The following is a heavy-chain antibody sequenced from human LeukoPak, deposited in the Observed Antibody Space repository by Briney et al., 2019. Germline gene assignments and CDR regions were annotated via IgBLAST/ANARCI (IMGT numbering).Heavy chain of an antibody. D-gene: IGHD3-10*01. CDR1: GGSISSSSYY. CDR2: IYYSGST. CDR3: ARSPVLNMVRNNPAPDY. J-gene: IGHJ4*02. V-gene: IGHV4-39*01. Sequence: SETLSLTCTVSGGSISSSSYYWGWIRQPPGKGLEWIGSIYYSGSTYYNPSLKSRVTISVDTSKNQFSLKLSSVTAADTAVYYCARSPVLNMVRNNPAPDYWGQGTLVTVSS.